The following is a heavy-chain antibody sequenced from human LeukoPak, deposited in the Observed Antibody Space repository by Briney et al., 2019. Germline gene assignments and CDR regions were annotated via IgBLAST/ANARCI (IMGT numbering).Heavy chain of an antibody. Sequence: SETLSLTCAVYGGSFSGYYWSWIRQPPGKGLEWIGEINHSGSTNYNPSLKSRVTISVDTSKNQFSLKLSSVTAADTAVYYCARGPALQLSYYYYGMDVWGQGTTVTVSS. V-gene: IGHV4-34*01. D-gene: IGHD5-18*01. CDR2: INHSGST. J-gene: IGHJ6*02. CDR3: ARGPALQLSYYYYGMDV. CDR1: GGSFSGYY.